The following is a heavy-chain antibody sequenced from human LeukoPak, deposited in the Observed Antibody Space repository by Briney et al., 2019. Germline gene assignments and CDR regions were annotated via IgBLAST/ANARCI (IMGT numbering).Heavy chain of an antibody. CDR2: IYYSGST. Sequence: SETLSLTCTVSGGSISSGSYYWGWIRRPPGKGLEWIGNIYYSGSTYYNPSLKSRVSISVDTSKNQFSLKLTSVTAADTAVYYCARAPEYGLYYFDYWGQGTLVTVSS. CDR1: GGSISSGSYY. V-gene: IGHV4-39*07. D-gene: IGHD1-14*01. J-gene: IGHJ4*02. CDR3: ARAPEYGLYYFDY.